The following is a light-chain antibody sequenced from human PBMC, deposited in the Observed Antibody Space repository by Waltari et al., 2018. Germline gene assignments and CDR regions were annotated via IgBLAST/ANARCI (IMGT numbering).Light chain of an antibody. CDR3: SSYTSGTTSLV. J-gene: IGLJ1*01. Sequence: QSALAQPASLSGSPGQSITISCTGSIIDIGVYKFVSWYQHSPGKAPQLIIYDVTKRPSGLSDRFSGSKSGNTASLTISGLQAEDEADYYCSSYTSGTTSLVFGTGTKVTVL. V-gene: IGLV2-14*01. CDR1: IIDIGVYKF. CDR2: DVT.